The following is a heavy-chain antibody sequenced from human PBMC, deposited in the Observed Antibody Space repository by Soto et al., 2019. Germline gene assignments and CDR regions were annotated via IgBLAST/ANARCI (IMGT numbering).Heavy chain of an antibody. CDR1: GFTFSSYA. CDR2: ISGSGGST. V-gene: IGHV3-23*01. CDR3: AKDQTPYGSGSYYRAIRYYYYGMDV. Sequence: GGALRLSCAASGFTFSSYAMSWVRQAPGKGLEWVSAISGSGGSTYYADSVKGRFTISRDNSKNTLYLQMNSLRAEDTAVYYCAKDQTPYGSGSYYRAIRYYYYGMDVWGQVPKVTFS. D-gene: IGHD3-10*01. J-gene: IGHJ6*02.